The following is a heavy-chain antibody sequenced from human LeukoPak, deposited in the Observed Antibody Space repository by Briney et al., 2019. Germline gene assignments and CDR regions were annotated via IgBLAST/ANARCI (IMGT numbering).Heavy chain of an antibody. CDR1: GYSISSGYY. Sequence: PSETLSLTCAVSGYSISSGYYWGWIRQPPGKGLEWIGSIYHSGSTYYNPSLKSRVTISVDTSKNQFSLKLSSVTAADTAVYYCARDRRDGYNQDFDYWGQGTLVTVSS. J-gene: IGHJ4*02. V-gene: IGHV4-38-2*02. CDR2: IYHSGST. D-gene: IGHD5-24*01. CDR3: ARDRRDGYNQDFDY.